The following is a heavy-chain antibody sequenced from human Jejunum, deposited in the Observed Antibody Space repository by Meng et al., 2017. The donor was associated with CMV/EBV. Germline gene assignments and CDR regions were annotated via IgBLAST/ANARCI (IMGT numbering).Heavy chain of an antibody. CDR3: ATPPRNYNSNWYTYSFAY. V-gene: IGHV3-23*01. Sequence: FSNYAMNWFRQPPGKGLEWVSGISSSGDNTNYADSVKGRFTISRDNSQNTLDLQMNSLRAEDTAVYYCATPPRNYNSNWYTYSFAYWGQGTLVTVSS. CDR1: FSNYA. CDR2: ISSSGDNT. D-gene: IGHD6-13*01. J-gene: IGHJ4*02.